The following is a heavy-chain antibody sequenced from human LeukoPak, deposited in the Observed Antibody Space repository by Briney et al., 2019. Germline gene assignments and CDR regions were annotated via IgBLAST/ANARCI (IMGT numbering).Heavy chain of an antibody. Sequence: GGSLRLSCAASGFTVSSNYMSWVRQAPGKGLEWVSVIYGGGSTHYADSVKGRFTISRDNSKNTLYLQMNSLRAEDTAVYYCARGVDYYDSSGYRHYYFDSWGQGTLVTVSS. CDR1: GFTVSSNY. J-gene: IGHJ4*02. D-gene: IGHD3-22*01. CDR2: IYGGGST. V-gene: IGHV3-66*01. CDR3: ARGVDYYDSSGYRHYYFDS.